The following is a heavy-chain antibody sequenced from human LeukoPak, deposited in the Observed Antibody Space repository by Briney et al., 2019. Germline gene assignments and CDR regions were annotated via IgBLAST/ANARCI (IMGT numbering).Heavy chain of an antibody. Sequence: GESLKISRKGSGYSFTSYWIGWVRQMPVKGLEWMGIIYPGDSDTRYSPSFQGQVTISADKSISTAYLQWSSLKASDTAMYYCARNAGYYYDSSADYWDAFDIWGQGTMVTVSS. CDR1: GYSFTSYW. CDR3: ARNAGYYYDSSADYWDAFDI. J-gene: IGHJ3*02. V-gene: IGHV5-51*01. D-gene: IGHD3-22*01. CDR2: IYPGDSDT.